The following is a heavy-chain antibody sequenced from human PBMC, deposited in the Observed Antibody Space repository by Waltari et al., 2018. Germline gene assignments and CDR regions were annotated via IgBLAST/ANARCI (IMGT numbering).Heavy chain of an antibody. CDR2: ISSSGTTI. J-gene: IGHJ4*02. V-gene: IGHV3-48*03. CDR3: ARGQSTQTFHY. Sequence: EVQLVESGGALVQPGGSLRLSCAASGFTFSSYEMNWVRQAPGKGLEWVSYISSSGTTIYYADSVKGRFTISRDNAKNSLYLQMNSLRAEDTAVYYCARGQSTQTFHYWGQGTLVTVSS. CDR1: GFTFSSYE.